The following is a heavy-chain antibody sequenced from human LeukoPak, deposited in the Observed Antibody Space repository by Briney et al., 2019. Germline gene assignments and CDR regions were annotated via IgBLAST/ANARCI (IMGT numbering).Heavy chain of an antibody. J-gene: IGHJ2*01. CDR1: GYSISSGYY. V-gene: IGHV4-38-2*02. CDR3: ARVRGDYDWYFDL. Sequence: SETLSLTCTVSGYSISSGYYWGWIRPPPGKGLEWIGSIYHSGSTYYNPSLKSRVTMSVDTSKNQFSLKLSSVTAADTAVYYCARVRGDYDWYFDLWGRGTLVTVSS. D-gene: IGHD4-17*01. CDR2: IYHSGST.